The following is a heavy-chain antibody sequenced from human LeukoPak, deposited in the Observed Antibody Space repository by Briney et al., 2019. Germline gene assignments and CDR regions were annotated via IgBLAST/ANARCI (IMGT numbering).Heavy chain of an antibody. D-gene: IGHD3-10*01. V-gene: IGHV4-59*08. Sequence: LETLSLTCTVSGGSISGYYWSWIRQPPGKGLEWIGYIYYSGSTNYNPSLKSRVTMSVDTSKNQFSLKLSSLTAADTAVYYCARLGRITMIRGTSDYYHSMDVWGQGTTVTVSS. CDR1: GGSISGYY. CDR2: IYYSGST. J-gene: IGHJ6*02. CDR3: ARLGRITMIRGTSDYYHSMDV.